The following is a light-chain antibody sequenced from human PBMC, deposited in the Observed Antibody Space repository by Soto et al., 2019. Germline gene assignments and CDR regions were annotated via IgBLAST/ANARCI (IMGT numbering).Light chain of an antibody. J-gene: IGLJ1*01. CDR2: DVS. Sequence: QSVLTQPASVSGSPGQSITISCTGTSNDAGGYNYVSWYQQHPGKAPKLMIYDVSNRPSGVSNRFSGSKSGNTASLTISGLQAEDEADYYCSSYTGSSTLVFGTGTKVTVL. CDR3: SSYTGSSTLV. CDR1: SNDAGGYNY. V-gene: IGLV2-14*01.